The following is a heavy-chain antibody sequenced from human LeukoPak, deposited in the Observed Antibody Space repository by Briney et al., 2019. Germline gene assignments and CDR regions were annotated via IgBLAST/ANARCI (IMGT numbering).Heavy chain of an antibody. CDR3: ARVFEGSGGARYYYYYMDV. Sequence: SETLSLTCTVSGGSISSYYWSWIRQPPGKGLEWIGYIYYSESTNYNPSLKSRVTISVDTSKNQFSLKLSSVTAADTAVYYCARVFEGSGGARYYYYYMDVWGKGTTVTVSS. J-gene: IGHJ6*03. V-gene: IGHV4-59*01. CDR2: IYYSEST. CDR1: GGSISSYY. D-gene: IGHD3-16*01.